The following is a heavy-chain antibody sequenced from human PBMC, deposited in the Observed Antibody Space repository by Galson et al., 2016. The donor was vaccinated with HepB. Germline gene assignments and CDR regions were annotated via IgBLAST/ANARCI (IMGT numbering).Heavy chain of an antibody. CDR3: ARVSLVTANIWTWSAVEY. D-gene: IGHD1-20*01. J-gene: IGHJ4*02. CDR2: TYYRSNWHY. CDR1: GDSVSSNSAA. Sequence: CAISGDSVSSNSAAWNWIRQSPSRGLEWLGRTYYRSNWHYDYAVSVTGRITISPDTSKNQFSLQLNSMTPEDTAVYYCARVSLVTANIWTWSAVEYWGQGALVTVSS. V-gene: IGHV6-1*01.